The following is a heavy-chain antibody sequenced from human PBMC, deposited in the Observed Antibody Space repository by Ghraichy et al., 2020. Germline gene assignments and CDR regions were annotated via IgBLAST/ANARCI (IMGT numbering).Heavy chain of an antibody. V-gene: IGHV3-23*01. Sequence: GESLNISCAASGFTFSSYAMSWVRQAPGKGLEWVSAISGSGGGTYYADSVKGRFTISRDNSKNTLYLQMNSLRAEDTAVYYCAKDTIFGVVPDYWGQGTLVTVSS. D-gene: IGHD3-3*01. J-gene: IGHJ4*02. CDR1: GFTFSSYA. CDR3: AKDTIFGVVPDY. CDR2: ISGSGGGT.